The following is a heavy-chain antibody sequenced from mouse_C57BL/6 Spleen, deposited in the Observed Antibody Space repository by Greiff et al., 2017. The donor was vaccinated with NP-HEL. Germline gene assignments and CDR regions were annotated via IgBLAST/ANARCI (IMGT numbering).Heavy chain of an antibody. D-gene: IGHD2-1*01. CDR1: GFSLTSYG. CDR2: IWSGGST. J-gene: IGHJ4*01. Sequence: VQLQQSGPGLVQPSQSLSITCTVSGFSLTSYGVHWVRQSPGKGLEWLGVIWSGGSTDYNAAFISRLSISKDNSKSQVFFKMNSLQADDTAIYYCARNGDYGTPMDYWGQGTSVTVSS. CDR3: ARNGDYGTPMDY. V-gene: IGHV2-2*01.